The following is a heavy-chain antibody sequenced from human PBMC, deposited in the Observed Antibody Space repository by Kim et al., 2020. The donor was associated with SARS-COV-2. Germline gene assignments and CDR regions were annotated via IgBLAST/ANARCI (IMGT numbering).Heavy chain of an antibody. CDR3: AKSPLLWFGEPWGY. Sequence: GGSLRLSCAASGFTFSSYAMSWVRQAPGKGLEWVSAISGSGGGTYYADSVKGRFTISRDNSKNTLYLQMNSLRAEDTAVYYCAKSPLLWFGEPWGYWGQGTLVTVSS. CDR2: ISGSGGGT. V-gene: IGHV3-23*01. D-gene: IGHD3-10*01. CDR1: GFTFSSYA. J-gene: IGHJ4*02.